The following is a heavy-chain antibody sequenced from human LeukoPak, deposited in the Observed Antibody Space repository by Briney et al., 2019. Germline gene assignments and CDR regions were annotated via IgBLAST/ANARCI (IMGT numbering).Heavy chain of an antibody. D-gene: IGHD3/OR15-3a*01. CDR1: GFAFSRYS. V-gene: IGHV3-74*01. J-gene: IGHJ4*02. CDR2: IKSDGSDT. Sequence: GGSLRLSCAATGFAFSRYSMNWVRQAPGEGLVWVSRIKSDGSDTSYADSVKGRFTISRDNAKNTLYLQMNSLRAEDTAVYYCARGFWTGVEYWGQGALVTVSS. CDR3: ARGFWTGVEY.